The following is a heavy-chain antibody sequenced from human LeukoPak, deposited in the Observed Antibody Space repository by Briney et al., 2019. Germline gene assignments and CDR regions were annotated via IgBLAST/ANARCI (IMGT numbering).Heavy chain of an antibody. CDR2: VNQGGTEK. Sequence: GGSLRLSCAASGFTFSSQWMSWVRQAPGKGLEWVANVNQGGTEKYYVDSVKGRFTISRDNAKNSLYLQMNSLRAEDTAVYYCARDKPVTMVRGVILTNYYYYMDVWGKGTTVTISS. CDR3: ARDKPVTMVRGVILTNYYYYMDV. V-gene: IGHV3-7*01. J-gene: IGHJ6*03. CDR1: GFTFSSQW. D-gene: IGHD3-10*01.